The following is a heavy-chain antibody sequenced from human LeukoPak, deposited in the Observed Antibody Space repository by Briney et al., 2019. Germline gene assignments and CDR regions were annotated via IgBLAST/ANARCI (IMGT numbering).Heavy chain of an antibody. V-gene: IGHV4-39*01. J-gene: IGHJ4*02. CDR2: IYYSGYT. CDR3: AKHYMGSYDNRGLDS. CDR1: GDSISSGDYY. D-gene: IGHD3-10*01. Sequence: SETLSLTCTVSGDSISSGDYYWSWIRQPPGKGLEWIGTIYYSGYTYYNPSLESRVTIFVDTSKNQFSLKLSSVTAADTAVYYCAKHYMGSYDNRGLDSWGQGTLVTVSS.